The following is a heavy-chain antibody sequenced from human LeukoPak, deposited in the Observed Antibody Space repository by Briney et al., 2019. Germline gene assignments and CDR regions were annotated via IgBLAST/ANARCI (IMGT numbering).Heavy chain of an antibody. CDR2: IRSRAYGGTT. J-gene: IGHJ4*02. CDR3: TRWRDTVPTNSDY. CDR1: GFTFGDYA. V-gene: IGHV3-49*04. Sequence: GGSLRLSCTASGFTFGDYAMSWVRQVPGKGLEWVGFIRSRAYGGTTEYAASVKGRFIISRDDSKSIAYLQVNSLKTEDTAVYYCTRWRDTVPTNSDYWGQGTLVTVSS. D-gene: IGHD5-12*01.